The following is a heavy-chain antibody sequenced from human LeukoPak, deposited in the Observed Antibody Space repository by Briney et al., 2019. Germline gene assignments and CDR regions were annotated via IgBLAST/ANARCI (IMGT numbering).Heavy chain of an antibody. J-gene: IGHJ4*02. Sequence: SETLSLTCTVSGGSISSYYWSWIRQPPGKGLEWIGYIYYSGSTNYNPSLKSRVTISVDTSKNQFSLKLSSVTAADTAVYCCARLPGGSSGYYHFDYWGQGTLVTVSS. CDR3: ARLPGGSSGYYHFDY. CDR1: GGSISSYY. CDR2: IYYSGST. V-gene: IGHV4-59*08. D-gene: IGHD3-22*01.